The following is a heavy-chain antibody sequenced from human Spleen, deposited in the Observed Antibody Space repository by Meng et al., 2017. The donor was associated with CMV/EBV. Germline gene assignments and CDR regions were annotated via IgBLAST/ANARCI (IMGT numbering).Heavy chain of an antibody. V-gene: IGHV3-74*01. CDR3: ARSYPNFFFGLDV. CDR2: ISSDGSTT. J-gene: IGHJ6*02. D-gene: IGHD3-3*01. CDR1: GFSFTTYW. Sequence: GGSLRLSCAASGFSFTTYWMHWVRRAPGKGLEWVSCISSDGSTTTFADAVKGRFTIPRDHAKSTPYLQMNSLRAEDTAVYYCARSYPNFFFGLDVWGQGTTVTVSS.